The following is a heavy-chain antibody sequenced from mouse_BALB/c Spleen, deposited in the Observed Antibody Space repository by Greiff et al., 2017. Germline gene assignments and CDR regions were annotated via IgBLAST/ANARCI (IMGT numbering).Heavy chain of an antibody. D-gene: IGHD1-1*01. Sequence: QVQLKQSGAELVKPGASVKLSCKASGYTFTSYDINWVRQRPEQGLEWIGWLFPGDGSTKYNEKFKGKATLTTDKSSSTAYMQLSRLTSEDSAVYFCARVTTVTSRGAMDYWGQGTSVTVSS. J-gene: IGHJ4*01. CDR3: ARVTTVTSRGAMDY. CDR2: LFPGDGST. V-gene: IGHV1-85*01. CDR1: GYTFTSYD.